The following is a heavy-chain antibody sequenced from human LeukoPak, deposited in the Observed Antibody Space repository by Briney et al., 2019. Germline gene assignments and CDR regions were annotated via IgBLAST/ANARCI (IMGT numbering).Heavy chain of an antibody. D-gene: IGHD1-1*01. J-gene: IGHJ4*02. Sequence: GGSLRLSCAASGFTFSSYSMKWLRQAQGKGLEGVSSISSSSSYIYYADSVKGRFTISRDNANNSLYLQMSSLRAEDTAVYYCAKDPATTLWGQGTLVTVSS. V-gene: IGHV3-21*01. CDR2: ISSSSSYI. CDR3: AKDPATTL. CDR1: GFTFSSYS.